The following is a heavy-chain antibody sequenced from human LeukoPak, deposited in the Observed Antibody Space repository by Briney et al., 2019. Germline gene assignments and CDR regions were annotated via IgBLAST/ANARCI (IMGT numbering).Heavy chain of an antibody. Sequence: GGSLRLSCAASGFTFSSYSMNWVRQAPGKGLEWVSSITSSSSYIYYADSVKGRFTISRDNAKNSLYLQLNSLRAEDTAVYYCVRLYDDYTNGHFDSWGQGTLVTVSS. CDR2: ITSSSSYI. CDR3: VRLYDDYTNGHFDS. V-gene: IGHV3-21*01. J-gene: IGHJ4*02. CDR1: GFTFSSYS. D-gene: IGHD4-11*01.